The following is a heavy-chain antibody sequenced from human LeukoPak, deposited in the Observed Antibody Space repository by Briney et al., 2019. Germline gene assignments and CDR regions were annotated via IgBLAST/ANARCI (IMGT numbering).Heavy chain of an antibody. Sequence: PGGSLRLSCAASGFIFSVHYMDWVRQPPGKGLEWFGRIRNKANGYTTEYAASVKGRFTISRDDSKNSLYLQMNSLKIEDTAVYYCAKPGGSLYYGSDDYWGQGTLVTVSS. V-gene: IGHV3-72*01. CDR3: AKPGGSLYYGSDDY. CDR2: IRNKANGYTT. D-gene: IGHD3-10*01. J-gene: IGHJ4*02. CDR1: GFIFSVHY.